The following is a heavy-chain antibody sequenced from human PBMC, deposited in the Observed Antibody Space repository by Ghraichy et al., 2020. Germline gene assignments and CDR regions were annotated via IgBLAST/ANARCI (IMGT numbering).Heavy chain of an antibody. Sequence: SETLSHTCTVSGDSISSSTYYWGWIRQPPGKGLEWIANIYYSGKTDYNPSLKSRVTIFVDAPKNQFSLRLSSVTAADTALYYCARSQYLARDVFNFWGQGTMVSVSS. D-gene: IGHD4-11*01. J-gene: IGHJ3*01. V-gene: IGHV4-39*01. CDR1: GDSISSSTYY. CDR2: IYYSGKT. CDR3: ARSQYLARDVFNF.